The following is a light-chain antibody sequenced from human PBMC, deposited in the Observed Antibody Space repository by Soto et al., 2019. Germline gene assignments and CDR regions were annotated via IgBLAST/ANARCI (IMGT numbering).Light chain of an antibody. J-gene: IGLJ2*01. CDR3: QTWGTGIHVV. Sequence: QLVLTQSPSASASLGASVKLTCTLSSGHISYAIAWHQQQPEKGPRYLMKLDSDGSHTKADAIPDRFSGSSSGAERYLTIASLQSEDEADYYCQTWGTGIHVVFGGGTKVTVL. V-gene: IGLV4-69*01. CDR1: SGHISYA. CDR2: LDSDGSH.